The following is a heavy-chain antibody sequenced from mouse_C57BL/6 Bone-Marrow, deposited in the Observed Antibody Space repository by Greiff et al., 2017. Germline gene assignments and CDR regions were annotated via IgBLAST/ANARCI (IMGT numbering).Heavy chain of an antibody. CDR3: ARDDVVSHFDY. D-gene: IGHD1-1*01. J-gene: IGHJ2*01. Sequence: DVKLVESGGGLVKPGGSLKLSCAASGFTFSSYAMSWVRQTPEKRLEWVATISDGGSYTYYPDNVKGRFTIFRDNAKNNLYLQMSHLKSEDTAMYYCARDDVVSHFDYWGQGTTLTVSS. CDR2: ISDGGSYT. CDR1: GFTFSSYA. V-gene: IGHV5-4*01.